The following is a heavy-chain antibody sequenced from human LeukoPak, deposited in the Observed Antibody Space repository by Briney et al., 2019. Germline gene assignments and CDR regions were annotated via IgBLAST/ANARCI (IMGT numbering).Heavy chain of an antibody. CDR2: IYYSGST. J-gene: IGHJ4*02. Sequence: SETLSLTCTVSGGSISSYYWSWIRQPPGKGLEWIGYIYYSGSTNYNPSLRSRVTISVDTSKNQFSLKLSSVTTADTAVYYCARDRDYYGSGSSYLDYWGQGTLVTVSS. D-gene: IGHD3-10*01. CDR1: GGSISSYY. CDR3: ARDRDYYGSGSSYLDY. V-gene: IGHV4-59*01.